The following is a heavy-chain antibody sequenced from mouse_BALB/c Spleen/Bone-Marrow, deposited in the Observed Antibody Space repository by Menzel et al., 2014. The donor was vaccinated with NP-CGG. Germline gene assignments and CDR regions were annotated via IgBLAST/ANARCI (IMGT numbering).Heavy chain of an antibody. CDR3: ARGARSAMDY. CDR2: IYPGDGDT. CDR1: GYAFSTYW. Sequence: QVQLQQSGAELVRPESSVKISCKASGYAFSTYWMIWVKQRPGQGLEWIGQIYPGDGDTKYNGKFKGKATLTADKSSSTAYMQLSSLTSEDSAVYFCARGARSAMDYWGQGTSVTVSS. V-gene: IGHV1-80*01. J-gene: IGHJ4*01.